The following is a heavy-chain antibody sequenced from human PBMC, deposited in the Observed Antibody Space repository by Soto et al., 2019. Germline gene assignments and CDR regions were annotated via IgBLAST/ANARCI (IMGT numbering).Heavy chain of an antibody. D-gene: IGHD2-21*02. Sequence: ASVKVSCKASGYTFTSYGISWVRQAPGQGLERMGWISAYNGNTNYAQKLQGRVTMTTDTSTSTAYMELRSLRSDDTAVYYCARSGILGFSPKRTPRRNQFDPWGQGTLVTVSS. CDR3: ARSGILGFSPKRTPRRNQFDP. CDR1: GYTFTSYG. CDR2: ISAYNGNT. V-gene: IGHV1-18*04. J-gene: IGHJ5*02.